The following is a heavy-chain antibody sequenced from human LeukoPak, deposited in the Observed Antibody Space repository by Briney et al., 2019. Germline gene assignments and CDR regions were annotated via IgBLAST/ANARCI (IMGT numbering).Heavy chain of an antibody. CDR3: AKYSSGWYNYLEY. CDR1: GFTFSSYA. CDR2: ISGSGGST. D-gene: IGHD6-19*01. Sequence: GGSLRLSCAASGFTFSSYAMSWVRQAPGKGLEWVSAISGSGGSTYYADSVKGRFTISRDNSKITLYLQMNSLRAEDTAVYYCAKYSSGWYNYLEYWGQGTLVTVSS. J-gene: IGHJ4*02. V-gene: IGHV3-23*01.